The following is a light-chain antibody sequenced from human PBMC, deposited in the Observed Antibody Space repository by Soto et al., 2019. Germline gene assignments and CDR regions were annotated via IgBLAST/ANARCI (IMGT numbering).Light chain of an antibody. V-gene: IGKV2-28*01. CDR2: LGS. Sequence: DIVMTQSPVSLPVTPGEPASITCRSSQSLLHSDVYNYLDWYLQKPGQSPQLLIYLGSNRASGVPDRFSGSGSGTDFTLKISRVEAEDVGVYYCMQALQTPLTFGGGTKVEIK. CDR1: QSLLHSDVYNY. CDR3: MQALQTPLT. J-gene: IGKJ4*01.